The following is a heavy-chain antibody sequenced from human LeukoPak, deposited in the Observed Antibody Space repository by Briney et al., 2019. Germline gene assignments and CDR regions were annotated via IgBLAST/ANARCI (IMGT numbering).Heavy chain of an antibody. CDR3: ARVDPGYFDY. CDR2: IFHSGRT. V-gene: IGHV4-4*02. CDR1: GGSISSSTW. Sequence: PSGTLSLTCAVSGGSISSSTWWSWVRQPPGKGLEWIGEIFHSGRTNYNPSVKSRVTISVDKSNNQFSLKLSSVTAADTAVYYCARVDPGYFDYWGQGTLVTVSS. D-gene: IGHD1-1*01. J-gene: IGHJ4*02.